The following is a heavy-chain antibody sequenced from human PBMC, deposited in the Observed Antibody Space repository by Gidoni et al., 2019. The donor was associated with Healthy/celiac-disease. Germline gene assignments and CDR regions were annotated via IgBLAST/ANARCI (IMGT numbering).Heavy chain of an antibody. D-gene: IGHD3-16*01. V-gene: IGHV3-21*01. J-gene: IGHJ6*02. Sequence: EVQLVESGGGLVKPGGSLRLSCAASGFMFSIYSMNWVRQAPGKGLEWVSSISSSSSYIYYADSVKGRFSISRDNAENSLFLQMNSLGAEDTAVYYCARGGGGEWDVWGQGTTVTVSS. CDR2: ISSSSSYI. CDR1: GFMFSIYS. CDR3: ARGGGGEWDV.